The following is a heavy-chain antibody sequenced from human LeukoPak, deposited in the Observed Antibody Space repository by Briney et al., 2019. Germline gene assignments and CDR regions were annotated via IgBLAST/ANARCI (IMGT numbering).Heavy chain of an antibody. J-gene: IGHJ3*02. CDR1: GFTFSTYW. CDR3: ANSISVAGTYAFNI. CDR2: INNDGSTT. Sequence: GGSLRLSCAASGFTFSTYWTHWVRQAPGKGLLWVSFINNDGSTTSYADSVRGRFTISRDNAKNTLYLQMNSLRAEDTAVYYCANSISVAGTYAFNIWGQGTMVTVSS. V-gene: IGHV3-74*01. D-gene: IGHD6-19*01.